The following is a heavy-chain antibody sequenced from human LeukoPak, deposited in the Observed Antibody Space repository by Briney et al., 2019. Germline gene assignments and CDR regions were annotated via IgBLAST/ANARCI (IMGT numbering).Heavy chain of an antibody. CDR3: ARGIGVRRVGLLWFGELSFDY. Sequence: SETLSLTCAVYGGSFSGYYWSWIRQPPGKGLEWIGEINHSGSTNYNPSLKSRVTISVDTSKNQFSLKLSSVTAANTAVYYCARGIGVRRVGLLWFGELSFDYWGQGTLVTVSS. V-gene: IGHV4-34*01. D-gene: IGHD3-10*01. CDR2: INHSGST. CDR1: GGSFSGYY. J-gene: IGHJ4*02.